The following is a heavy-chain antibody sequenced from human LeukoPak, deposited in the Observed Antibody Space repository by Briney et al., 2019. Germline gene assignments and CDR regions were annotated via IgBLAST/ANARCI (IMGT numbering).Heavy chain of an antibody. CDR2: IYPGDSDT. D-gene: IGHD3-10*01. V-gene: IGHV5-51*01. Sequence: GESLKISCKGSGYSFTSYWIGWVRQMPGKGLEWMGIIYPGDSDTRYSPSFQGQVTISADKSSSTAYLQWSSLKASDTAMYYCARQGPQGLWFGELHYWGQGTLVTVSS. CDR3: ARQGPQGLWFGELHY. CDR1: GYSFTSYW. J-gene: IGHJ4*02.